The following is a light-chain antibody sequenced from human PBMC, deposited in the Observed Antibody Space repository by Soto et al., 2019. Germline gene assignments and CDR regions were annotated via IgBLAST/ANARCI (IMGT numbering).Light chain of an antibody. Sequence: EIVLTQSPGTLSLSPGERATLSCRASQSVNSRDFAWYRQQPSQAPSLLISGASNRATVIPDRFSGSGCGTDITLTLSILKPEDFAVYYCLRYGYSPPAYTFGQGTKLEIK. J-gene: IGKJ2*01. CDR2: GAS. CDR1: QSVNSRD. CDR3: LRYGYSPPAYT. V-gene: IGKV3-20*01.